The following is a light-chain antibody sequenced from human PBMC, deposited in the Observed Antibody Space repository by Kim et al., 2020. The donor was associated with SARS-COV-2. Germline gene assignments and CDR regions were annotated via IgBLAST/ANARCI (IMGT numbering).Light chain of an antibody. CDR3: QQYTTSPPGNT. CDR2: GAS. J-gene: IGKJ2*01. V-gene: IGKV3-20*01. Sequence: PGEEAALSVRAARRISSEVVSWYQRSAGLPPRPLIFGASNRAAAIPDRFSAGGSGIDFTLTITRVERGDSAFYYSQQYTTSPPGNTFGKGTKRGSN. CDR1: RRISSEV.